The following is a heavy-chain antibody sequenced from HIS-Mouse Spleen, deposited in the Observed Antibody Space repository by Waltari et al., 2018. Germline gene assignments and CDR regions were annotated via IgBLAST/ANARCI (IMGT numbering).Heavy chain of an antibody. V-gene: IGHV4-34*01. CDR2: INHSGST. D-gene: IGHD6-6*01. J-gene: IGHJ4*02. CDR1: GGSFSGYY. CDR3: ARGLAARFDY. Sequence: QVQLQQWGAGLLKPSETLSLTCAVYGGSFSGYYWSWIRRPPGKGLEWIGEINHSGSTNYNPSLKSRVTISVDTSKNQFSLKLSSVTAADTAVYYCARGLAARFDYWGQGTLVTVSS.